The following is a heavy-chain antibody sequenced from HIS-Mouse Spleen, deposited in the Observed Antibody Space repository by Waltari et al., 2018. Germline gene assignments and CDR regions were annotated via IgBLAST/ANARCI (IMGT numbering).Heavy chain of an antibody. Sequence: QLQLQESGPGLVKPSETLSLTCTVSGRSISSSSYYWGWIRQPPGKGLEWIGSIYYSGSTYYNPSLKSRVTISVDTSKSQFSLKLSSVTAADTAVYYCAREIPYSSSWYDWYFDLWGRGTLVTVSS. D-gene: IGHD6-13*01. CDR2: IYYSGST. CDR3: AREIPYSSSWYDWYFDL. CDR1: GRSISSSSYY. V-gene: IGHV4-39*07. J-gene: IGHJ2*01.